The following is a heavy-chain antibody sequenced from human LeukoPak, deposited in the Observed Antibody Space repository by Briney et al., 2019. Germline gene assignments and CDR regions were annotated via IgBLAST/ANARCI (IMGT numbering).Heavy chain of an antibody. CDR2: IDTDGTGT. Sequence: GGSLRLSCAASGFTFSSYWMHWVRQVPGKGLVWVSRIDTDGTGTSYADSVKGRFTVSRDNAKNTLYLQMISLRAEDTAVYYCTRLGGSSGVEYWGQGTLVTVSS. CDR1: GFTFSSYW. J-gene: IGHJ4*02. CDR3: TRLGGSSGVEY. D-gene: IGHD6-19*01. V-gene: IGHV3-74*01.